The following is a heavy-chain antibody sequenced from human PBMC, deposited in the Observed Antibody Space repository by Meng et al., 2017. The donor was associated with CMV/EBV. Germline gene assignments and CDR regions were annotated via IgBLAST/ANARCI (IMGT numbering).Heavy chain of an antibody. Sequence: YGADSGFNFRSYSMNWVRQAPGKGLEWVSSISSSSSYIYYADSVKGRFTISRDNAKNSLYLQMNSLRAEDTAVYYCARGVVTGTDYWGQGTLVTVSS. V-gene: IGHV3-21*01. D-gene: IGHD1-14*01. CDR3: ARGVVTGTDY. CDR2: ISSSSSYI. CDR1: GFNFRSYS. J-gene: IGHJ4*02.